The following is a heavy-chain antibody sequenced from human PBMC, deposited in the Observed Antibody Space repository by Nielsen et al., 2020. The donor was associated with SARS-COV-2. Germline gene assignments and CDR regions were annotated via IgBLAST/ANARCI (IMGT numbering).Heavy chain of an antibody. D-gene: IGHD4-17*01. V-gene: IGHV4-59*01. CDR3: ARDYFGDYLDGFDI. CDR1: GGSISDDY. Sequence: SETLSLTCTVSGGSISDDYWSWIRQPPGRGLEWIGYIYYNGNTNYNPSLKSRVTISVDTSKKNFSLKLTSVTAADTAVYYCARDYFGDYLDGFDIWGQGTTVTVSS. J-gene: IGHJ3*02. CDR2: IYYNGNT.